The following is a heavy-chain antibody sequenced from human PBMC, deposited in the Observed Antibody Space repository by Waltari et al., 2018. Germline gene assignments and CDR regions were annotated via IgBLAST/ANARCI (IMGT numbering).Heavy chain of an antibody. D-gene: IGHD6-6*01. CDR1: GYTFTSYA. V-gene: IGHV7-4-1*02. CDR3: ASYSSSYDYYYYGMDV. CDR2: INTNTGNP. Sequence: QVQLVQSGSELKKPGASVKVSCKASGYTFTSYAMNWVRPAPGQGLEWMGWINTNTGNPTYAQGFTGRFVFSLDTSVSTAYLQISSLKAEDTAVYYCASYSSSYDYYYYGMDVWGQGTTVTVSS. J-gene: IGHJ6*02.